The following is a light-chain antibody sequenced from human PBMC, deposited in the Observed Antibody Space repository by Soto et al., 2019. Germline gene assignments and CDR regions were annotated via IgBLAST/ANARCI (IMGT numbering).Light chain of an antibody. CDR2: EVT. Sequence: QSVLTQPASVSGSPGQAITLSCTGTSSVVGSYDLVSWYQQHPGKAPKLMIYEVTKRPSGVSNRFSGSKSGNTASLTISGLQAEDEADYYCCSYAGSSTYVFGTGTKVT. CDR3: CSYAGSSTYV. V-gene: IGLV2-23*02. J-gene: IGLJ1*01. CDR1: SSVVGSYDL.